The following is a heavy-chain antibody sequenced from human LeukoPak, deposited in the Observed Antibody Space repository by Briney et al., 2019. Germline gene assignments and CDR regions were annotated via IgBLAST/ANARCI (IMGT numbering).Heavy chain of an antibody. Sequence: PSETPSLTCAVYGGSFSGYYWSWIRRPPGKGLEWIGEINHSGSTNYNPSLKSRVTISVDTSKNQFSLKLSSVTAADTAVYYCARAYYDFWSGRSLGYSYYYMDVWGKGTTVTVSS. CDR1: GGSFSGYY. CDR3: ARAYYDFWSGRSLGYSYYYMDV. J-gene: IGHJ6*03. D-gene: IGHD3-3*01. CDR2: INHSGST. V-gene: IGHV4-34*01.